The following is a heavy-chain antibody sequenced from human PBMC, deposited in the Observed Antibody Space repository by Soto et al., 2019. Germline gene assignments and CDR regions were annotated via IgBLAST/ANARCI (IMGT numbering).Heavy chain of an antibody. J-gene: IGHJ4*02. D-gene: IGHD6-19*01. CDR2: ISYDVSNK. Sequence: QVQLVESGGGVVQHGRSLRLSCAASGFTFSSYGMHWVRQAPGKGLEWVAVISYDVSNKYYADSVKGRFTISRDNSKNTLYLQMNSLRAEDTAVYYCAKQQWLGGGGFDYWGQGTQVTVSS. CDR1: GFTFSSYG. V-gene: IGHV3-30*18. CDR3: AKQQWLGGGGFDY.